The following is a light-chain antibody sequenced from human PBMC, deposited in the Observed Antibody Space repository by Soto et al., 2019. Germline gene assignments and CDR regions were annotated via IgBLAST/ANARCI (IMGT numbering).Light chain of an antibody. J-gene: IGLJ2*01. CDR3: QTWGTGIVV. V-gene: IGLV4-69*01. CDR2: LNSDGSH. CDR1: SGHSSYA. Sequence: QSVLTQSPSASASLGASVKLTCTLSSGHSSYAIAWHQQQPEKGPRYLMKLNSDGSHSKGDGIPDRFSGSSSGAERYLTISSLQSEDEADYYCQTWGTGIVVFGGRTKVTVL.